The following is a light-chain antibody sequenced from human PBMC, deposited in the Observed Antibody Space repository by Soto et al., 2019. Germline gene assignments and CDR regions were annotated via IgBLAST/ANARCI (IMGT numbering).Light chain of an antibody. CDR3: QQYNNLPRP. J-gene: IGKJ1*01. V-gene: IGKV3-15*01. Sequence: KLSPGALSLKTRERATLSCRASQSVSSNLAWYQQKPGQAPRLLIYGASTRATGIPARFSGSGSGTEFTLTISSLQSEDFAVYYCQQYNNLPRPFGQGSNVAI. CDR2: GAS. CDR1: QSVSSN.